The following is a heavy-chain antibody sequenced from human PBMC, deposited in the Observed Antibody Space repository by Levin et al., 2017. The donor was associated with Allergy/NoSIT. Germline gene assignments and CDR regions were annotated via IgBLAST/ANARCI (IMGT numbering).Heavy chain of an antibody. V-gene: IGHV1-18*01. CDR1: GYTFTSYG. J-gene: IGHJ6*02. CDR2: ISAYNGNT. Sequence: ASVKVSCKASGYTFTSYGISWVRQAPGQGLEWMGWISAYNGNTNYAQKLQGRVTMTTDTSTSTAYMELRSLRSDDTAVYYCARVSWSGYLTYYYYYYGMDVWGQGTTVTVSS. D-gene: IGHD3-3*01. CDR3: ARVSWSGYLTYYYYYYGMDV.